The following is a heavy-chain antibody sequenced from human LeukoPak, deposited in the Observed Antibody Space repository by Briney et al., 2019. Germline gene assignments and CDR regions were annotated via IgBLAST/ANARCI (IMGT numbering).Heavy chain of an antibody. CDR3: ARDGLLWFGESTYYYYGMDV. CDR1: GFTLSSNY. D-gene: IGHD3-10*01. J-gene: IGHJ6*02. V-gene: IGHV3-53*01. Sequence: GGSLRLSCAASGFTLSSNYMSWSRQAPGEGREWGSVIYSGGSTYYADSVKGRFTISRDNSKNTLYLQMNRLRAEDKAVYYCARDGLLWFGESTYYYYGMDVWGQGTTVTVSS. CDR2: IYSGGST.